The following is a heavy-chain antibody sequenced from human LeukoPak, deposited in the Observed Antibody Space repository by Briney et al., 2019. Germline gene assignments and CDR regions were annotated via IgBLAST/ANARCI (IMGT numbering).Heavy chain of an antibody. D-gene: IGHD1-26*01. CDR3: VRDVGSAITES. CDR1: GGSITTSSDY. V-gene: IGHV4-39*07. Sequence: SETLSLTCIVSGGSITTSSDYWDWIRQPPGKGLEWIGTIDTSGTTYYNPPLKSRVTLSVDLSRNQFSLQLTSVTAADTAVYYCVRDVGSAITESWGQGTLVTVSS. J-gene: IGHJ5*02. CDR2: IDTSGTT.